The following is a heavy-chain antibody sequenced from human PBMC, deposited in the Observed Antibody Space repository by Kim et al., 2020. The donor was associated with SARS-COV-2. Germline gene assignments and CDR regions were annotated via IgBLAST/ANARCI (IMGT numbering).Heavy chain of an antibody. J-gene: IGHJ6*02. D-gene: IGHD3-9*01. V-gene: IGHV3-11*05. CDR3: ARDLRYFDRGGFGYYGMDV. Sequence: GGSLRLSCAASGFTFSDYYMSWIRQAPGKGLEWVSYISSSSSYTNYADSVKGRFTISRDNAKNSLYLHMNSLRAEDTAVYYCARDLRYFDRGGFGYYGMDVWGQGTTVTVSS. CDR2: ISSSSSYT. CDR1: GFTFSDYY.